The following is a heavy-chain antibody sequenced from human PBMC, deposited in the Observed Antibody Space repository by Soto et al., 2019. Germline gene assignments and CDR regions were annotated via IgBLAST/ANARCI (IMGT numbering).Heavy chain of an antibody. D-gene: IGHD1-26*01. CDR3: ARVGHFTNYGMAV. V-gene: IGHV1-69*01. J-gene: IGHJ6*02. CDR1: GGTFSSYP. CDR2: IIPFFGTS. Sequence: QVQLVQSGAEVKKPGSSVKVSCEASGGTFSSYPINWVRQAPGQGLEWMGGIIPFFGTSNYAQKFQGRVTMTADDSTSTAYMELRSLRSEDTAVYYCARVGHFTNYGMAVWGQGTTVTVSS.